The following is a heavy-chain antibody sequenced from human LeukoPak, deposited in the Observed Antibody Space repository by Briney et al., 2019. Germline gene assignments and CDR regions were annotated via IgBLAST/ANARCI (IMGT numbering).Heavy chain of an antibody. CDR2: ISSSSSYT. V-gene: IGHV3-21*01. Sequence: PGGSLRLSCAASGFTFSSYSMNWVRQAPGKGLEWVSSISSSSSYTYYADSVKGRFTISRDNAKNSLYLQMNSLRAEDTAVYYCAREVRGIVVVTAIFDYWGQGTLVTVSS. CDR1: GFTFSSYS. CDR3: AREVRGIVVVTAIFDY. J-gene: IGHJ4*02. D-gene: IGHD2-21*02.